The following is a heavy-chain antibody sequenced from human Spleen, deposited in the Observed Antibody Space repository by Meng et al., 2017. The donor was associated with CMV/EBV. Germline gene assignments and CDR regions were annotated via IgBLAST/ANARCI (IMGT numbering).Heavy chain of an antibody. CDR3: ARASNFYYAMDF. CDR2: ISVFSGYT. V-gene: IGHV1-18*01. CDR1: GGTFSSYA. J-gene: IGHJ6*02. Sequence: ASVKVSCKASGGTFSSYAISWVRQAPGQGLEWIGWISVFSGYTDYAQKVQGRVTLTTDTSTSTAYMELRSLRSDDTAVYYCARASNFYYAMDFWGQGTTVTVSS.